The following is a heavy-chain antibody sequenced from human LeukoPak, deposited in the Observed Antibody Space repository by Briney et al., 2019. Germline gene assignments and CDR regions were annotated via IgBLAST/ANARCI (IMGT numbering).Heavy chain of an antibody. D-gene: IGHD3-10*01. CDR1: GFTFSSYG. J-gene: IGHJ4*02. CDR2: IRYDGSNK. V-gene: IGHV3-30*02. CDR3: AKDRFYYGSSTKGY. Sequence: GGFLRLSCAASGFTFSSYGVHWVRQAPGKGLEWVAFIRYDGSNKYYADSVKGRFTISRDNSKNTLHLQMNSLRAEDTAVYYCAKDRFYYGSSTKGYWGQGTLVTVSS.